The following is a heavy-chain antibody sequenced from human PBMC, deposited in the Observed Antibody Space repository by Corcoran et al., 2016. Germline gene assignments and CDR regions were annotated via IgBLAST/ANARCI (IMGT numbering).Heavy chain of an antibody. J-gene: IGHJ5*02. CDR2: TYYRSKWYN. Sequence: QVQLQQSGPGLVKPSQTLSLTCAISGDSVSSNSAAWNWIRQSPSRGLEWLGRTYYRSKWYNDYAVSVKSRITINPDTSKNQFSLQLNSVTPEDTAVYYCARGRTVYSSGWYGGPGGFTTGEDQSWFDPWGQGTLVTVSS. CDR3: ARGRTVYSSGWYGGPGGFTTGEDQSWFDP. CDR1: GDSVSSNSAA. V-gene: IGHV6-1*01. D-gene: IGHD6-19*01.